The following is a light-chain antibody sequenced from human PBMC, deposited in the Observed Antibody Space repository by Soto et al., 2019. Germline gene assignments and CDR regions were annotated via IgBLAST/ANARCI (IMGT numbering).Light chain of an antibody. CDR1: QSINSK. Sequence: EIVMTQSPATLSVSPGEIATLSCRASQSINSKLAWYQQKPGQAPRLLIYGASIRATGIPARFSGSGSGTDFTLTISSLEPEDFAVYYCQQRSNWPPTFGQGTRLEIK. V-gene: IGKV3-11*01. J-gene: IGKJ5*01. CDR2: GAS. CDR3: QQRSNWPPT.